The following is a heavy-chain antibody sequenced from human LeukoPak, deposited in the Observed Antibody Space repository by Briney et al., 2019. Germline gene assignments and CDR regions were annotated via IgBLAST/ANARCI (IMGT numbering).Heavy chain of an antibody. V-gene: IGHV4-61*02. CDR1: GGSISSGSYY. Sequence: TTSETLSLTCTVSGGSISSGSYYWSWIRQPAGKGLEWIGRIYTSGSTNYNPSLKSRVTISVDTSKNQFSLKLSSVTAADTAVYYCARAGPSGTYSDFEYWGQGTLVTVSS. CDR3: ARAGPSGTYSDFEY. D-gene: IGHD1-26*01. J-gene: IGHJ4*02. CDR2: IYTSGST.